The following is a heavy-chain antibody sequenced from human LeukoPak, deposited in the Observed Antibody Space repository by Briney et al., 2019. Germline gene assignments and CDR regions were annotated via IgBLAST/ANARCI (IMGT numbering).Heavy chain of an antibody. CDR2: IYTSGST. Sequence: SETLSLTCTVSGGSISSGSYYWSWIRQPAGKGLEWIGRIYTSGSTNYNPSLKSRVTISVDKSKNQFSLNLSSVTAADTAVYYCARDNIPAHINDAFDIWGQGRMVTVSA. J-gene: IGHJ3*02. V-gene: IGHV4-61*02. CDR1: GGSISSGSYY. D-gene: IGHD6-13*01. CDR3: ARDNIPAHINDAFDI.